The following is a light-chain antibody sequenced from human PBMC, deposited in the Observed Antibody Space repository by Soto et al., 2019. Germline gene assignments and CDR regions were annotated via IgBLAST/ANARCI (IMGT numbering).Light chain of an antibody. V-gene: IGKV1-39*01. J-gene: IGKJ1*01. CDR2: AAS. Sequence: DIEMTQSPSSLSASVGERVTITCRASQSISSYLNWSQQKPGQAPKLLIYAASSLQSGVPSRFSGSGSGTHFTLTISSLQPDDFATYYCLQYYNFSWTFGQVAKLHIK. CDR1: QSISSY. CDR3: LQYYNFSWT.